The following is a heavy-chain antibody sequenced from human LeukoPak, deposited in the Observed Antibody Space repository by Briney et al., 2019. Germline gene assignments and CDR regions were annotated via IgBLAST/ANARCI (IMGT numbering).Heavy chain of an antibody. Sequence: GASVKVSCKASGYTLTSYGISWVRQAPGQGREWVGWISAGNGNTKYLQKFQGRVTITRDTSASTAYMELSSLRSEDTAVYYCARDVAPAVAGTSWFDPWGQGTLVTVSS. V-gene: IGHV1-18*01. J-gene: IGHJ5*02. CDR3: ARDVAPAVAGTSWFDP. CDR1: GYTLTSYG. D-gene: IGHD6-19*01. CDR2: ISAGNGNT.